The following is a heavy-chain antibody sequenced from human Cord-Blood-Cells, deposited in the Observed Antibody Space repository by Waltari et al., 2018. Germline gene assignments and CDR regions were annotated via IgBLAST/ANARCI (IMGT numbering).Heavy chain of an antibody. Sequence: QVQLQESGPGLVKPSETLSLTCAVSGYSNSSGYYWGWLRQPPGKGLEWIGSIYHSGSTYYNPSLKSRVTISVDTSKNQFSLKLSSVTAADTAVYYCARAPIVVVPAAFDYWGQGTLVTVSS. CDR2: IYHSGST. CDR1: GYSNSSGYY. CDR3: ARAPIVVVPAAFDY. J-gene: IGHJ4*02. D-gene: IGHD2-2*01. V-gene: IGHV4-38-2*01.